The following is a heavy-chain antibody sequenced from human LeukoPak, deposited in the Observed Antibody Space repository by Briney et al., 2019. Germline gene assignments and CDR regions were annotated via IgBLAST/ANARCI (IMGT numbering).Heavy chain of an antibody. Sequence: RSSETLSLTCTVSDGSIDSENYYWGWIRQPPGKGLEWVGTIYYSGATYYNPSLKSRVTMSVDPPKNQFSLRLSSVTAADTATYYCARRGIAASDTYFDIWGRGTLVTVSS. J-gene: IGHJ2*01. V-gene: IGHV4-39*01. D-gene: IGHD6-13*01. CDR2: IYYSGAT. CDR1: DGSIDSENYY. CDR3: ARRGIAASDTYFDI.